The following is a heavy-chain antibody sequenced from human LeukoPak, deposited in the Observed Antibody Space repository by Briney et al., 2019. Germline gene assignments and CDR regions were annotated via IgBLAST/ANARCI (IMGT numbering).Heavy chain of an antibody. V-gene: IGHV4-59*07. Sequence: SDTLSLTCTVSGGSISSYYWSWIRQPPGKGLEWIGYIYYSGSTNYNPSLKSRVTISVDTSKNQFSLKLSSVTAADTAVYYCARVPYYYDSSGYYGVDVWGQGTTVTVSS. CDR3: ARVPYYYDSSGYYGVDV. J-gene: IGHJ6*02. CDR1: GGSISSYY. CDR2: IYYSGST. D-gene: IGHD3-22*01.